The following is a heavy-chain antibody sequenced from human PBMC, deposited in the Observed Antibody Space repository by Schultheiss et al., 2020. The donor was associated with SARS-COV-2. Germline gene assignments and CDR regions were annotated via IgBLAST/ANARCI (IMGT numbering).Heavy chain of an antibody. CDR2: MNPNSGNT. CDR1: GYTFTSYD. CDR3: AVVVALNPRYGMDV. D-gene: IGHD3-22*01. Sequence: ASVKVSCKASGYTFTSYDINWVRQATGQGLEWMGWMNPNSGNTGYVQKFQGRVTMTTDTSTSTAYMELRSLRSDDTAVYYCAVVVALNPRYGMDVWGQGTTVTVSS. J-gene: IGHJ6*02. V-gene: IGHV1-8*01.